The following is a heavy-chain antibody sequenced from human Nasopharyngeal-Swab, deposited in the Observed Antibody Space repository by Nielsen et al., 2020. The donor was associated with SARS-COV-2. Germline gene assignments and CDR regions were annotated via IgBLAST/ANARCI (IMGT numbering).Heavy chain of an antibody. V-gene: IGHV3-66*01. Sequence: GESLKISCAASGFTFNTYHMNWVRQAPGKGLEWVSIIYTGGDSYYADSVKGRFTSSRDNSRNTVFLQMNSLRAEDTAVYYCASSYSSLVGFSYAMDVWGQGTTVTVSS. D-gene: IGHD6-13*01. CDR1: GFTFNTYH. J-gene: IGHJ6*02. CDR3: ASSYSSLVGFSYAMDV. CDR2: IYTGGDS.